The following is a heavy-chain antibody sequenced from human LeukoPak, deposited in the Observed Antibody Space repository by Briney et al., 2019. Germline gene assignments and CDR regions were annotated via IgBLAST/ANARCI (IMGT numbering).Heavy chain of an antibody. D-gene: IGHD6-13*01. Sequence: SETLSLTCTVSGGSISSYYWSWIRQPPGKGLEWIGYIYYSGSTNYNPSLKSRVTISVDTSKNQFSLKPSSVTAADTAVYYCARHLGIAAAGTHKQTKSRAVWRNWFDPWGQGTLVTISS. CDR1: GGSISSYY. J-gene: IGHJ5*02. CDR3: ARHLGIAAAGTHKQTKSRAVWRNWFDP. V-gene: IGHV4-59*08. CDR2: IYYSGST.